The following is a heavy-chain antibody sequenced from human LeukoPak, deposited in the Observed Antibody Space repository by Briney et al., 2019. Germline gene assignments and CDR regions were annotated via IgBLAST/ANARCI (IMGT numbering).Heavy chain of an antibody. J-gene: IGHJ4*02. Sequence: PSGTLSLTCAVYGGSFSGYYWSWIRQPPGKGLEWIGEINHSGSTNYNPSLKSRVTISVDTSKNQFSLKLSSVTAADTAVYYCARAVTPYQIGFWGQGTLVTVSS. CDR1: GGSFSGYY. D-gene: IGHD2-2*01. CDR3: ARAVTPYQIGF. V-gene: IGHV4-34*01. CDR2: INHSGST.